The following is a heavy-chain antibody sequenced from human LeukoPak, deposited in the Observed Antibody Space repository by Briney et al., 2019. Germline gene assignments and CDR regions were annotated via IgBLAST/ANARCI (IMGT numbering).Heavy chain of an antibody. CDR2: ISGSGGST. J-gene: IGHJ4*02. V-gene: IGHV3-23*01. CDR3: ARSRGYSGYDYLDH. Sequence: GGSLRLSCAVSGFTFSSYVMSWVRQAPGKGLEWLSVISGSGGSTFYADSVKGRFTISRDNSKNTLSLQMNSLRAEDTAVYYCARSRGYSGYDYLDHWGQGTLVTVSS. CDR1: GFTFSSYV. D-gene: IGHD5-12*01.